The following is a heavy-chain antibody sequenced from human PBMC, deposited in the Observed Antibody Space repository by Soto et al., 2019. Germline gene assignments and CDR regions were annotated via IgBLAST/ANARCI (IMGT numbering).Heavy chain of an antibody. CDR3: AKVRSTKIFDVVSLFDF. J-gene: IGHJ4*02. D-gene: IGHD3-3*01. CDR2: ISGSGGTT. Sequence: GGSLRLSCAASGFTFSSYAMSWVRQAPGKGLECVSTISGSGGTTYYADSVKGRFTISRDNSKNTLYLQMNSLSAEDTAVYYCAKVRSTKIFDVVSLFDFWGQGTLVTVSS. V-gene: IGHV3-23*01. CDR1: GFTFSSYA.